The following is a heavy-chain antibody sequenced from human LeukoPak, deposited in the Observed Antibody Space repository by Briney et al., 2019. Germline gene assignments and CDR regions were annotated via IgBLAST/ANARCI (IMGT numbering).Heavy chain of an antibody. CDR3: ARDTGTGTAPRDFDI. V-gene: IGHV4-34*09. D-gene: IGHD1-1*01. Sequence: PSETLSLTCAVYGGSFSGYYWSWIRQPPGKGLEWIGYIYYSGSTYYNPSLKSRVTISVDTSKNQFSLKLSSVTAADTAVYYCARDTGTGTAPRDFDIWGQGTMVTVSS. J-gene: IGHJ3*02. CDR1: GGSFSGYY. CDR2: IYYSGST.